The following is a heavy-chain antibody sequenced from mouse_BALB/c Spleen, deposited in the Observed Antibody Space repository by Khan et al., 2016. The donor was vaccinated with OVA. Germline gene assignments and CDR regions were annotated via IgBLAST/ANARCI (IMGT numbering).Heavy chain of an antibody. Sequence: EVQLQESGPGLVKPSQSLSLTCTVTGYSITSDYTWNWIRQFPGNKLEWLGYITYSGSTSYHPSLKSRISITRDTSKNQFFLQLNSVTTDDTATYYCAGGRTYWDQGTSVTVSS. CDR3: AGGRTY. CDR1: GYSITSDYT. CDR2: ITYSGST. V-gene: IGHV3-2*02. J-gene: IGHJ4*01.